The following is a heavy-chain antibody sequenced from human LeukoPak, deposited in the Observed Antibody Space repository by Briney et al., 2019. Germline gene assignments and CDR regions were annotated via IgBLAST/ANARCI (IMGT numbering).Heavy chain of an antibody. CDR3: ARFSQYFDTSSHYLDY. Sequence: SETLSLTCTVSGGSINNYYWSWVRQPPGEGLEWIAYIFYNGGANYNPSLKTRVTISVDTSKNQFSLRLNSVSAADTAVYYCARFSQYFDTSSHYLDYWGQGILVTVSS. CDR1: GGSINNYY. V-gene: IGHV4-59*08. CDR2: IFYNGGA. J-gene: IGHJ4*02. D-gene: IGHD3-22*01.